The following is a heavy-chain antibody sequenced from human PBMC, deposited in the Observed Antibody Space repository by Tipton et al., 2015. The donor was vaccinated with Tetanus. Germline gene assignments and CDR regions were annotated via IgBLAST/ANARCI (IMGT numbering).Heavy chain of an antibody. CDR1: GGSISSYY. J-gene: IGHJ5*02. V-gene: IGHV4-59*01. Sequence: TLSLTCTVSGGSISSYYWSWIRQPPGKGLEWIGYIYYSGSTNYNPSLRSRVTISVDTSKNQFSLKLSSVTAADTAMYYCASLIEPYSSGWRNWFDAWGQGSLVTVSS. CDR2: IYYSGST. CDR3: ASLIEPYSSGWRNWFDA. D-gene: IGHD6-19*01.